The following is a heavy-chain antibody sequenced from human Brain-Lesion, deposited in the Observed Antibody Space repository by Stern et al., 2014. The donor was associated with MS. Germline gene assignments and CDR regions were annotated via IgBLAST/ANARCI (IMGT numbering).Heavy chain of an antibody. Sequence: QVQLGEPGAEVKKPGASVKVSCKVSGYTLTDLSMHWVRQAPRKGLEWMGGFDPEDGETSYAQKFQGRVTMTEDTSTDTAYMELSSLRSEDTAVYYCATLSPGAGGNYYRHFDYWGQGTLVTVSS. CDR2: FDPEDGET. CDR3: ATLSPGAGGNYYRHFDY. V-gene: IGHV1-24*01. CDR1: GYTLTDLS. D-gene: IGHD1-26*01. J-gene: IGHJ4*02.